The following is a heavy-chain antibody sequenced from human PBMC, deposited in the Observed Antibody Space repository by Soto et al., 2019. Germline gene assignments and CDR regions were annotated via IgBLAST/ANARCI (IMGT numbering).Heavy chain of an antibody. CDR1: GLTYSSSA. Sequence: QVQLVQSGAEVRKPGSSVKVSCKASGLTYSSSAISWVRQAPGQGPEWMGGINPILGTPDYAPKFQGRVTITADESTRTVYMDLGSLRSEDTAMYYCARGGVDVVATSAFDYWSQGTLVTVSS. D-gene: IGHD5-12*01. J-gene: IGHJ4*02. CDR3: ARGGVDVVATSAFDY. V-gene: IGHV1-69*01. CDR2: INPILGTP.